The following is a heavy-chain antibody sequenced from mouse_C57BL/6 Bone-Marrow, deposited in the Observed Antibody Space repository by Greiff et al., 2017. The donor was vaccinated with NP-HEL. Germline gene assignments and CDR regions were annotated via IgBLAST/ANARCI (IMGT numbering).Heavy chain of an antibody. Sequence: EVQLVESGGDLVKPGGSLKLSCAASGFTFSSYGMSWVRQTPDKRLEWVATISSGGSYTYYPDSVKGRFTISRDNAKNTLYLQLSSLQSEDTAIYYGARRGTGDYWGQGTTLTVSS. V-gene: IGHV5-6*01. J-gene: IGHJ2*01. CDR3: ARRGTGDY. D-gene: IGHD4-1*01. CDR1: GFTFSSYG. CDR2: ISSGGSYT.